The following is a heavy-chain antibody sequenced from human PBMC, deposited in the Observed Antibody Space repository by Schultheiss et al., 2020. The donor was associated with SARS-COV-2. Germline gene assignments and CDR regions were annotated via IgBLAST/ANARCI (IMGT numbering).Heavy chain of an antibody. CDR1: GFTFSSYA. D-gene: IGHD3-16*02. CDR3: ARDMNMIAFGGINVDQYRGFDC. CDR2: ISSSSSTI. Sequence: GESLKISCAASGFTFSSYAMHWVRQAPGKGLEWVSYISSSSSTIYYADSVKGRFTISRDNTKNSLYLQMNSLRAEDTAVYYCARDMNMIAFGGINVDQYRGFDCWGQGILVTVSS. J-gene: IGHJ4*02. V-gene: IGHV3-48*01.